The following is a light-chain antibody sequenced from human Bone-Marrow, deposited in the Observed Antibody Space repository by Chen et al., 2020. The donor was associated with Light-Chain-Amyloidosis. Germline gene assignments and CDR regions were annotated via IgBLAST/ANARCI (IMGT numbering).Light chain of an antibody. V-gene: IGLV2-14*01. Sequence: QSALTQPSSVSGSPVQSITISCTGTSSYVGGDNHVSWYQQHPDKAPKLMIYEVTNRPSCVPDRFSGSKSDNTASLTISGLQTEDEADYFFSSYTITNTLVFGSGTRVTVL. CDR2: EVT. CDR1: SSYVGGDNH. J-gene: IGLJ1*01. CDR3: SSYTITNTLV.